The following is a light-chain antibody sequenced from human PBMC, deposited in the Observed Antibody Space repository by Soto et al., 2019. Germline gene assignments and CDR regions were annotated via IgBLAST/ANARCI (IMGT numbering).Light chain of an antibody. V-gene: IGKV1-5*03. J-gene: IGKJ1*01. CDR1: HFISTW. CDR3: QQYDDYSPRT. Sequence: DIQMTQSPSTLSASVGDRVTITCRASHFISTWLAWYQQKPGKAPKLLIYKASSLEGGVPSRFSGSGSGTEFTLTISSLQPDDFATYYCQQYDDYSPRTFGQGTKVEIK. CDR2: KAS.